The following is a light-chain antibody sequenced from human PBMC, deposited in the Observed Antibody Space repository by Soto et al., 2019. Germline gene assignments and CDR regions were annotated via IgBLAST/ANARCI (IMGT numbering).Light chain of an antibody. Sequence: EIVLTQSPGTLSLSPGERATLSCRASQSVSSSYLAWYQQKPGQAPRLLIYGASTRATGIPDRFSGSGSGKEFTLHLSRLEPEDFAVYYFPQYDSPPLTFGGGTKVEIK. CDR3: PQYDSPPLT. CDR1: QSVSSSY. CDR2: GAS. V-gene: IGKV3-20*01. J-gene: IGKJ4*01.